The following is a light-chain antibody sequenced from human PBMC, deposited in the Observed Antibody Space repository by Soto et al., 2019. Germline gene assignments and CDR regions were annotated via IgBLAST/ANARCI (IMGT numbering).Light chain of an antibody. CDR1: QGVSSNY. V-gene: IGKV3-20*01. J-gene: IGKJ1*01. CDR2: GTS. Sequence: EIVLTQSPGTLSLSPGERATLSCRASQGVSSNYLAWYQQKSGQAPRLLLYGTSSRATGIPERFSGSGSGTDFTLTISRLEPEDFAVYYCHQRQSWPRTFGQGTKVDIK. CDR3: HQRQSWPRT.